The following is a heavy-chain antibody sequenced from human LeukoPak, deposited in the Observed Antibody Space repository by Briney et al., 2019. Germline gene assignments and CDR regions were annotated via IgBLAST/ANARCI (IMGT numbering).Heavy chain of an antibody. D-gene: IGHD3-9*01. CDR3: ARSLPVLRYFDWLSNDDY. V-gene: IGHV4-34*01. CDR1: GGSISSYY. CDR2: INHSGST. J-gene: IGHJ4*02. Sequence: PSETLSLTRTVSGGSISSYYWSWIRQPPGKGLEWIGEINHSGSTNYNPSLKSRVTISVDTSKNQFSLKLSSVTAADTAVYYCARSLPVLRYFDWLSNDDYWGQGTLVTVSS.